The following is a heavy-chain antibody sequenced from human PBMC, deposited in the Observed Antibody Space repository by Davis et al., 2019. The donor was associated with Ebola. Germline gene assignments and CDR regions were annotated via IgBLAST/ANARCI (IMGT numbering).Heavy chain of an antibody. CDR3: ARLIRYYYDSSGYYSSCYFDY. J-gene: IGHJ4*02. V-gene: IGHV4-61*01. D-gene: IGHD3-22*01. CDR2: IYYSGST. Sequence: SETLSLTCTVSGGSVSSGSYYWSWIRQPPGKGLEWIGYIYYSGSTNYNPSLKSRVTISVDTSKNQFSLKLSSVTAADTAVYYCARLIRYYYDSSGYYSSCYFDYWGQGTLVTVSS. CDR1: GGSVSSGSYY.